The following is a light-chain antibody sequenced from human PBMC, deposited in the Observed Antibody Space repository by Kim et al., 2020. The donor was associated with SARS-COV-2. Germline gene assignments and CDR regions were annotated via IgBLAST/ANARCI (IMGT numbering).Light chain of an antibody. J-gene: IGKJ1*01. V-gene: IGKV3-20*01. Sequence: TGERAALTCRATQTVGARYLAWYQQKPGQAPRLLIRGSVTRAPGVPDRFNGSGSGTDFMLTISSLEPEDSAVYYCQQYGDSPPWTFGQGTKVDIK. CDR3: QQYGDSPPWT. CDR2: GSV. CDR1: QTVGARY.